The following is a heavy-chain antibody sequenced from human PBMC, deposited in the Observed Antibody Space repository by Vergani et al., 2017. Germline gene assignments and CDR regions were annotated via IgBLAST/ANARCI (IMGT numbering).Heavy chain of an antibody. J-gene: IGHJ4*02. CDR1: GYTLTELS. CDR2: FDPEDGET. CDR3: ATEAYYYDSSGYYFDY. D-gene: IGHD3-22*01. Sequence: QVQLVQSGAEVKKTGASVKVSCKVSGYTLTELSMHWVRQAPGKGLEWMGGFDPEDGETIYAQKFQGRVTMTEDTSTDTAYMELSSLRSEDTAVYYCATEAYYYDSSGYYFDYWGQGTLVTVSS. V-gene: IGHV1-24*01.